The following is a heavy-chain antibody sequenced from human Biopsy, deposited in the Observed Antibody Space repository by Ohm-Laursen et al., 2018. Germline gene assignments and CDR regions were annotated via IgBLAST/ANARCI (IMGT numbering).Heavy chain of an antibody. CDR3: ATSTMVRSSGHAFDI. V-gene: IGHV3-33*01. D-gene: IGHD3-10*01. Sequence: SLRLSCSASGFTFSSYGMHWVRQAPGKGLEWVAFIWCDGFNRYYADFVNGHFIISRDNSKNTLDLQMNSQIAEDTVVYYSATSTMVRSSGHAFDIWGQGTVVTVS. CDR1: GFTFSSYG. J-gene: IGHJ3*02. CDR2: IWCDGFNR.